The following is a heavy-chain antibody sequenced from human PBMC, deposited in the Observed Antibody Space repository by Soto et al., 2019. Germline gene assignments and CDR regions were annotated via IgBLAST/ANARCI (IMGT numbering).Heavy chain of an antibody. CDR3: ARGFGVTGRVSDY. CDR1: GFTFSRYA. Sequence: SLRLSCAASGFTFSRYAMHWVRQAPGKGLEWVAVISYDGSNKYYADSVKGRFTISRDNSKNTLYLQMNSLRAEDTAVYYCARGFGVTGRVSDYWGQGTLVTVSS. V-gene: IGHV3-30-3*01. CDR2: ISYDGSNK. J-gene: IGHJ4*02. D-gene: IGHD2-21*02.